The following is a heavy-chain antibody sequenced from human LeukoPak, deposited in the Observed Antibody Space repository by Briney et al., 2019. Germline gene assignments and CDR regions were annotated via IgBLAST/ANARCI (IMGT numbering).Heavy chain of an antibody. V-gene: IGHV5-51*01. Sequence: GESLKISCKGSGYSFTSYWIGWVRQMPGKGLEWMGIIYPGDSDTRYSPSFQGQVTISADKSISTAYLQWSSLKASDTAMYYCARGGYYDSSGYYGNYYFDYWGQGTLVTVSS. CDR2: IYPGDSDT. CDR3: ARGGYYDSSGYYGNYYFDY. CDR1: GYSFTSYW. J-gene: IGHJ4*02. D-gene: IGHD3-22*01.